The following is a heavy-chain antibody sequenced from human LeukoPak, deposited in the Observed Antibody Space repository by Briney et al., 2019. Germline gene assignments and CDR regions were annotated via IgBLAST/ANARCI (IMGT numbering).Heavy chain of an antibody. CDR2: IYYSGST. CDR3: ASLRNPGYSSTWTPLDY. V-gene: IGHV4-39*01. D-gene: IGHD6-13*01. Sequence: PSETLSLTCTVSGGSISSSSYYWGWIRQPPGKGLEWIGSIYYSGSTYYNPSLKSRVTISVDTSNNQFSLKLSSVTAADTAVYYCASLRNPGYSSTWTPLDYCGQGTLGTVSS. CDR1: GGSISSSSYY. J-gene: IGHJ4*02.